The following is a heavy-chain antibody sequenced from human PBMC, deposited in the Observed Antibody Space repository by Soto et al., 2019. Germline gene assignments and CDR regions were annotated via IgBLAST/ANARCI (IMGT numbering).Heavy chain of an antibody. D-gene: IGHD3-16*01. V-gene: IGHV3-23*01. CDR1: GFTFSSYA. J-gene: IGHJ4*02. CDR2: ISGSGGST. Sequence: GGSLRLSCAASGFTFSSYAMSWVRQAPGKGLEWVSAISGSGGSTYYADSVKGRFTISRDNSKNTLYLQMNSLRAEDTAVYYCGGAGGMADFDYWGQGTLVTVSS. CDR3: GGAGGMADFDY.